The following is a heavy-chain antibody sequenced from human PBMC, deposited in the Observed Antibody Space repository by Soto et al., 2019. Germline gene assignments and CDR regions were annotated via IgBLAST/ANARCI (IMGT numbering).Heavy chain of an antibody. CDR2: INSDGSST. V-gene: IGHV3-74*01. CDR1: GFTFSSYW. Sequence: PGGSLRLSCAASGFTFSSYWMHWVRQAPGKGLVWVSRINSDGSSTSYADSVKGRFTISRDNAKNTLYLQMNSLRAEDTAVYYCARDPRDGYNYDPPFDYWGQGTLVTSPQ. J-gene: IGHJ4*02. D-gene: IGHD1-1*01. CDR3: ARDPRDGYNYDPPFDY.